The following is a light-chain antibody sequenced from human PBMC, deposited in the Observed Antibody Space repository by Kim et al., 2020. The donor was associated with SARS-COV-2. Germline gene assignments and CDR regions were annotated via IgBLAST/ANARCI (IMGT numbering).Light chain of an antibody. CDR2: DVT. V-gene: IGLV2-14*03. CDR3: SSYSGSTLYV. J-gene: IGLJ1*01. Sequence: GQSITISCSGTSSDVGGYNSVSWYQQHPGKAPKLMIYDVTNRPSGVSNRFSGSKSGNTASLTISGLQAEDEADYYCSSYSGSTLYVFGAGTKVTVL. CDR1: SSDVGGYNS.